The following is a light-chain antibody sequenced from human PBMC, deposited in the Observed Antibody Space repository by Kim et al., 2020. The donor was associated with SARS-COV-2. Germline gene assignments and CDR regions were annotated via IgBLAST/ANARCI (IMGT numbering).Light chain of an antibody. CDR2: GNS. CDR1: SANIGAGYD. Sequence: FTLSCTGTSANIGAGYDVHWYQQLPGTAPKLLIYGNSNRPSGVPARFAGSKSGTSASLAITGLQAEDEADYYCQSYDSSLSGSGVFGTGTKVTVL. V-gene: IGLV1-40*01. CDR3: QSYDSSLSGSGV. J-gene: IGLJ1*01.